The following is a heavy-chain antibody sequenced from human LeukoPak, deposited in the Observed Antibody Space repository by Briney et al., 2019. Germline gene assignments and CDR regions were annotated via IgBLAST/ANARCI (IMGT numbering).Heavy chain of an antibody. D-gene: IGHD6-13*01. CDR3: ARDYWSYSASWLDF. CDR1: GFNFSTYT. CDR2: ITTSSDAI. J-gene: IGHJ4*02. Sequence: GGSLRLSCAASGFNFSTYTMNWVRQAPGKGLEWLSYITTSSDAIYYADSVKGRFTISRDNANNSLYLQMNSLTAEDTAVYYCARDYWSYSASWLDFWGQGTLVTVSS. V-gene: IGHV3-48*01.